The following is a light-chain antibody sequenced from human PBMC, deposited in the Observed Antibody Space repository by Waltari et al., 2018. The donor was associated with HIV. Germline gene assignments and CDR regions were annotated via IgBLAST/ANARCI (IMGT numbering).Light chain of an antibody. CDR1: SVRSYY. J-gene: IGLJ3*02. CDR2: CEN. CDR3: NSRDSSGHWF. V-gene: IGLV3-19*01. Sequence: SSELAQDPAVSVALGQTVRITCQGDSVRSYYASWYQQKPGQAPVLVVSCENNRPSGIPDRFAGSSSGYTASLTSAGAQAEDEADYYCNSRDSSGHWFFGGGTKVTVL.